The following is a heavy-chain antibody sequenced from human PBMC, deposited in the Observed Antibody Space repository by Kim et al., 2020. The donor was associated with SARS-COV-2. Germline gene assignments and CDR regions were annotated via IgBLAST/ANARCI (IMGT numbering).Heavy chain of an antibody. CDR3: ARDFPHATYYFDY. J-gene: IGHJ4*02. Sequence: YADSVKGRFTISRDNAKNSRYLQMNSPRAEDTAVYYCARDFPHATYYFDYWGQGTLVTVSS. V-gene: IGHV3-21*01.